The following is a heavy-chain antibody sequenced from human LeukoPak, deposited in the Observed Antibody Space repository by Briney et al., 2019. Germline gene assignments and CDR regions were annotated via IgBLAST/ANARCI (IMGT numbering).Heavy chain of an antibody. Sequence: SETLSLTCAVYGGSFSGYYWSWIRQPPGKGLEWIGEINHSGSTNYNPSLKSRVTISVDTSKNQFSLKLSSVTAADTAVYYCARLNYYDTSGYYSTFDYWGQGTLVTVSS. CDR3: ARLNYYDTSGYYSTFDY. CDR1: GGSFSGYY. J-gene: IGHJ4*02. D-gene: IGHD3-22*01. V-gene: IGHV4-34*01. CDR2: INHSGST.